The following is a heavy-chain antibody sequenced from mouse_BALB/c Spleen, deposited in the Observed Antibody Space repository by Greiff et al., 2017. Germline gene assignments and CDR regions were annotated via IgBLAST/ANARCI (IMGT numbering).Heavy chain of an antibody. Sequence: EVQLHQSGAELVKPGASVKLSCTASGFNIKDTYMHWVKQRPEQGLEWIGRIDPANGNTKYDPKFQGKATITADTSSNTAYLQLSSLTSEDTAVYYCARSYGYDWYFDVWGAGTTVTVSS. D-gene: IGHD1-2*01. CDR2: IDPANGNT. V-gene: IGHV14-3*02. CDR3: ARSYGYDWYFDV. J-gene: IGHJ1*01. CDR1: GFNIKDTY.